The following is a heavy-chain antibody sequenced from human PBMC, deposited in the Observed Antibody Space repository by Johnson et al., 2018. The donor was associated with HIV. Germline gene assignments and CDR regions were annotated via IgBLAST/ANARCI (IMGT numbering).Heavy chain of an antibody. CDR1: GFTFDDYG. CDR2: INWNGVRT. Sequence: VQLVESGGGVVRPGGSVRLSCVVEGFTFDDYGMSWVRQAPGKGLEWVSGINWNGVRTGYVDSMKGRFTISRDNSKNTLYLQMNSLRAEDTAVYYCAKDSMGFNCNQFEAFDIWGQGTMVTVSS. D-gene: IGHD1-20*01. J-gene: IGHJ3*02. CDR3: AKDSMGFNCNQFEAFDI. V-gene: IGHV3-20*04.